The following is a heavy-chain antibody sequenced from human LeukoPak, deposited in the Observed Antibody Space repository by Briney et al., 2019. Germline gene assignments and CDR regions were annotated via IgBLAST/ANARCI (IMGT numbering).Heavy chain of an antibody. CDR3: AKGSDYYDSSGYYLYYFDY. D-gene: IGHD3-22*01. J-gene: IGHJ4*02. CDR2: ISYDGSNK. V-gene: IGHV3-30*18. Sequence: GRSLRLSCAASGFTFSSYGMHWVRQAPGKGLEWVAVISYDGSNKYYADSVKGRFTISRDNSKNTLYLQMNSLRAEDTAVYYCAKGSDYYDSSGYYLYYFDYWGQGTLVTVSS. CDR1: GFTFSSYG.